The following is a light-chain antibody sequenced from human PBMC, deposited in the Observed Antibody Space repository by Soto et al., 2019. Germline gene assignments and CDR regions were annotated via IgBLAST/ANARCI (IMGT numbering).Light chain of an antibody. CDR1: QNSRSW. Sequence: DIQMTQSPSTLSASIGDRVTITCRASQNSRSWLAWYQQKPGKAPELLIYSASGLESGVPSRFSGSGFGTEFTVTISSLQPDDFATYYCQEYNGDSGLTFGGGTKVEIK. CDR3: QEYNGDSGLT. CDR2: SAS. V-gene: IGKV1-5*03. J-gene: IGKJ4*01.